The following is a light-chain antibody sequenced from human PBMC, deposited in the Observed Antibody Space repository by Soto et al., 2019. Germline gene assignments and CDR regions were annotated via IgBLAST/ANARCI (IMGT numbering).Light chain of an antibody. J-gene: IGKJ4*01. CDR2: DAS. Sequence: EIILTQSPATLSLSPGERATLSCRASQSVNNYLAWYQQKSGQAPRLLIYDASNRAAGVPARFSGSGSGTDFTLTISSLEPEAFAVYYCQQRSNRVTFGGGTKVEIK. CDR3: QQRSNRVT. V-gene: IGKV3-11*01. CDR1: QSVNNY.